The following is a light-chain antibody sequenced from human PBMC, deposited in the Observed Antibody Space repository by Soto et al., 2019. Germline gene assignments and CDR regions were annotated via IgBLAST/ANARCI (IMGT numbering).Light chain of an antibody. CDR2: DND. CDR1: SSNIGNNY. Sequence: QSVLTQPPSVSAAPGQKVTISCSGSSSNIGNNYVFWYQQLPGTAPKLLIYDNDKRPSGIPDRFSGSKSGTSATLGITGLQSGDEADYHCATWHRSLSVGVFGGGTKLTVL. V-gene: IGLV1-51*01. J-gene: IGLJ2*01. CDR3: ATWHRSLSVGV.